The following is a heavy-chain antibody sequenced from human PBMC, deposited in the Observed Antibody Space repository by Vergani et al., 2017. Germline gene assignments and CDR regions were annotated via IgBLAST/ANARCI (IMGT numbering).Heavy chain of an antibody. D-gene: IGHD4-17*01. CDR3: ARTYGDDAILYFDY. J-gene: IGHJ4*02. CDR1: GGSISSYY. CDR2: IYYSGST. V-gene: IGHV4-59*01. Sequence: QVQLQESGPGLVKPSETLSLTCTVSGGSISSYYWSWIRQPPGKGLEWIGYIYYSGSTNYNPSLKSRVTISVDTSKNQFSLKLSSVTAADTAVYYCARTYGDDAILYFDYWGQGTLVTVYS.